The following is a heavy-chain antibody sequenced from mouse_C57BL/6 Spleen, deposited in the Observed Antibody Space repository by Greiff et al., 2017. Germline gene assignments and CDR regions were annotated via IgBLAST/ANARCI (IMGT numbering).Heavy chain of an antibody. D-gene: IGHD1-1*01. Sequence: VQLQQPGAELVMPGASVKLSCKASGYTFTSYWMHWVKQRPGQGLEWIGEIDPSDSYTNYNQKFKGKSTLTVDKSSSPAYMQLSSLTSEDSAVYYCARGVTTVVDNFDYWGQGTTLTVSS. J-gene: IGHJ2*01. CDR1: GYTFTSYW. CDR3: ARGVTTVVDNFDY. V-gene: IGHV1-69*01. CDR2: IDPSDSYT.